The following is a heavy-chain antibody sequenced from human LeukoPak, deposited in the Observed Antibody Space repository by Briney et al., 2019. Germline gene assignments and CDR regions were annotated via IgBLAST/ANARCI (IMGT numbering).Heavy chain of an antibody. V-gene: IGHV3-48*03. CDR1: GFTFSSYE. CDR3: ARDAHQSNYYYYMDV. J-gene: IGHJ6*03. Sequence: GGSLRLSCAASGFTFSSYEMNWVRQAPGKGLEWLSHISRSGSTISYADSVKGRFTSSRDNDKNSLYLHMNSLRAEDTAVYYCARDAHQSNYYYYMDVWGKGTTVTISS. D-gene: IGHD2/OR15-2a*01. CDR2: ISRSGSTI.